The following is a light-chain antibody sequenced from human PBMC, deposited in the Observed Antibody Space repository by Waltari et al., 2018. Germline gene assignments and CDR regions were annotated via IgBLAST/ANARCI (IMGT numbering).Light chain of an antibody. J-gene: IGKJ3*01. CDR3: QEYYTQTFS. V-gene: IGKV4-1*01. Sequence: DIVMTQAPDPLAVSLGERSPINCKSRQSVLYSSNNKNYLAWYQQKPGQPPKLLIYWASSRESGVPDRFSGSGSGTDFTLTISSLQAEDVAVYYCQEYYTQTFSFGPGTKVDIK. CDR2: WAS. CDR1: QSVLYSSNNKNY.